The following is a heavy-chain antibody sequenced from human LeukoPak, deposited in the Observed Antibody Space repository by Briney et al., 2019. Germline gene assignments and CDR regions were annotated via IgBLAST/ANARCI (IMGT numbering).Heavy chain of an antibody. D-gene: IGHD3-10*01. CDR2: IYYSGST. Sequence: SETLSLTCTVSGGSISSYYWSWIRQPPGKGLEWIGYIYYSGSTNYNPSLKSRVTISVDTSKNQFSLKLSSVTAADTAVYYCARGGYYGSGSCSNWGQGTLVTVSS. CDR1: GGSISSYY. CDR3: ARGGYYGSGSCSN. V-gene: IGHV4-59*01. J-gene: IGHJ4*02.